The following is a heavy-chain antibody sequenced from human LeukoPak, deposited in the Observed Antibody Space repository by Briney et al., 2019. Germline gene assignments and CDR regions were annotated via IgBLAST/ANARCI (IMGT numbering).Heavy chain of an antibody. J-gene: IGHJ6*03. V-gene: IGHV1-8*03. CDR2: MNPNSGNT. CDR3: ARVSYSSSWYSYYYYYMDV. CDR1: GYTFTSYD. Sequence: ASVKVSCKASGYTFTSYDINWVRQATGQGLEWMGWMNPNSGNTGYAQKFQGRVTITRNTSISTAYMELSSLRSEDTAVYYCARVSYSSSWYSYYYYYMDVWGKGTTVTISS. D-gene: IGHD6-13*01.